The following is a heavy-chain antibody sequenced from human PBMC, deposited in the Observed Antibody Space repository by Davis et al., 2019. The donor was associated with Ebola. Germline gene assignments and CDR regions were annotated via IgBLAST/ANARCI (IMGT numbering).Heavy chain of an antibody. CDR3: ARSGLSFGVVKYHYGMDV. CDR2: LSYDGSDK. V-gene: IGHV3-30*03. J-gene: IGHJ6*04. D-gene: IGHD3-3*01. Sequence: GESLKISCAASGFTFSSYGMHWVRQAPGKGLEWVAVLSYDGSDKYYADSVKGRFTISRDNSKKTMYLQMNSLRAEDTAVYYCARSGLSFGVVKYHYGMDVWGKGTTVTVSS. CDR1: GFTFSSYG.